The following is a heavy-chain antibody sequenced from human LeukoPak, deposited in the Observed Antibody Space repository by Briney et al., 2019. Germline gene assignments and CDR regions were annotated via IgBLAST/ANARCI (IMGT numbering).Heavy chain of an antibody. J-gene: IGHJ3*01. CDR1: GFTFSDYI. Sequence: GGSLRLSCEASGFTFSDYILDWVRQAPGKGLEWVGRIRRKRQSCSTEYAASVKGRFTISRDDSKNSLSLDMNSLKTEDTAVYHCSRAGGASDESAFDFWGRGTMVTVSS. D-gene: IGHD3-16*01. CDR3: SRAGGASDESAFDF. CDR2: IRRKRQSCST. V-gene: IGHV3-72*01.